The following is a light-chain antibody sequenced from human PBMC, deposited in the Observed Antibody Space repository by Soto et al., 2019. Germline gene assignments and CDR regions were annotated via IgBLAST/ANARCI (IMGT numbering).Light chain of an antibody. Sequence: QSVLTQPASVSGSPGQSITISCTGTSSDIGAYDYVSWYQQHPGKVPKVIIYEVFNRPSGVSNRFSGSKSGTTASLTISGLQAEDEADYYCSAYVDNSSLAFGTGTKVTV. J-gene: IGLJ1*01. V-gene: IGLV2-14*03. CDR3: SAYVDNSSLA. CDR2: EVF. CDR1: SSDIGAYDY.